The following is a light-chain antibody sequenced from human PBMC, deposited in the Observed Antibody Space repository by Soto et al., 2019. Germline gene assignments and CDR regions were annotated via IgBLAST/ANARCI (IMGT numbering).Light chain of an antibody. J-gene: IGKJ5*01. V-gene: IGKV1-39*01. CDR2: AAS. CDR3: QQSYSIPYT. CDR1: QSISTY. Sequence: DIQMTQSPSSLSASVVDRVTITFLASQSISTYLNWYQQKPGKAPKLLIYAASSLQSGVPSRFSGSGSGTDFTLTISSLQPEDFATYYCQQSYSIPYTFGQGTRLEI.